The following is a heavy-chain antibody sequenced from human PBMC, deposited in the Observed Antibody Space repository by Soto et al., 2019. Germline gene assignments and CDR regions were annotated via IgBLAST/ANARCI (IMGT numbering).Heavy chain of an antibody. CDR1: GYTFTSYD. CDR2: MNPNSGNT. V-gene: IGHV1-8*01. CDR3: ARRGIAAAGYYYYYYFDL. Sequence: QVPLVQSGAEVKKPGASVKVSCKASGYTFTSYDINWVRQATGQGLEWMGWMNPNSGNTGYAQKFQGRVTMTRNTSISTAYMELSSLGSEDTAVYYCARRGIAAAGYYYYYYFDLWGRGTLVTVSS. J-gene: IGHJ2*01. D-gene: IGHD6-13*01.